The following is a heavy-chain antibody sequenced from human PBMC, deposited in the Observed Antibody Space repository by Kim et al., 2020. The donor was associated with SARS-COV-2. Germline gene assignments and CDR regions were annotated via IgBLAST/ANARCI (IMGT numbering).Heavy chain of an antibody. CDR2: IYYSGST. CDR3: ARVPPGGFGSSTSWPLPDY. CDR1: GGSISSGGYY. Sequence: SETLSLTCTVSGGSISSGGYYWSWIRQHPGKGLEWIGYIYYSGSTYYNPSLKSRVTISVDTSKNQFSLKLSSVTAADTAVYYCARVPPGGFGSSTSWPLPDYWGQGTLVTVSS. V-gene: IGHV4-31*03. J-gene: IGHJ4*02. D-gene: IGHD2-2*01.